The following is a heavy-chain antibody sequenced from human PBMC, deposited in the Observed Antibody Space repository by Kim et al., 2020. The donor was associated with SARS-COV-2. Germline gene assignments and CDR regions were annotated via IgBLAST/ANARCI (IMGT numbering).Heavy chain of an antibody. J-gene: IGHJ4*02. Sequence: SETLSLTCAVSGGAISTTHYYWGWIRQPPGKGLEWIGSIHYSGNTHYNTSLKSRVTISVDTSKNQFSLKLSSVAAADTAIYYCARQAHPYSTGWYPDYWGQGTLVTVSS. CDR1: GGAISTTHYY. CDR2: IHYSGNT. V-gene: IGHV4-39*01. D-gene: IGHD6-19*01. CDR3: ARQAHPYSTGWYPDY.